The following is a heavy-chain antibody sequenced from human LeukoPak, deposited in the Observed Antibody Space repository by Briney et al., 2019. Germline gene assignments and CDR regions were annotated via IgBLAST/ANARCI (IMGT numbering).Heavy chain of an antibody. D-gene: IGHD2-15*01. CDR3: ARDYSIDI. V-gene: IGHV3-7*01. J-gene: IGHJ3*02. Sequence: GGSLSLSCAASGFTSSNYWMTWVRQAPGKGLEWVANIKQDGSEKFYVDSVKGRFTISRDNAKNSLYLQMNSLGAEDTAVYYCARDYSIDIWGQGTMVTVSS. CDR1: GFTSSNYW. CDR2: IKQDGSEK.